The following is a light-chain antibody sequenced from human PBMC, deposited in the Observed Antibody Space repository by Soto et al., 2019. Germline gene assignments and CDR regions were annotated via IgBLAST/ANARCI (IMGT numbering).Light chain of an antibody. Sequence: QSVLTQPASVSGSPGQSITISCTGTGSDVCGYNYVSWYQQHPGKAPKFMIYDVSNRPSGVSNRFSGSKSGNTASLTISGLQAEDEADYYCCSYTTSDTRQIVFGTGTKVT. J-gene: IGLJ1*01. CDR2: DVS. V-gene: IGLV2-14*01. CDR3: CSYTTSDTRQIV. CDR1: GSDVCGYNY.